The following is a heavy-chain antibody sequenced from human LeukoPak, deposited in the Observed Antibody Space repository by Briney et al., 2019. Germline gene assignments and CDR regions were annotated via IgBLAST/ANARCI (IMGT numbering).Heavy chain of an antibody. J-gene: IGHJ6*02. CDR1: GFTFSNYA. CDR3: AKVPYSDYGSGRPPFMDV. V-gene: IGHV3-23*01. Sequence: PGGSLRLPCAASGFTFSNYAMSWVRQAPGRGLDWVSTLSDSGSSTYYADSVKGRFTISRDNSKNTLYLQMDSLRVEDTATYYCAKVPYSDYGSGRPPFMDVWGQGTTVAVSS. CDR2: LSDSGSST. D-gene: IGHD3-10*01.